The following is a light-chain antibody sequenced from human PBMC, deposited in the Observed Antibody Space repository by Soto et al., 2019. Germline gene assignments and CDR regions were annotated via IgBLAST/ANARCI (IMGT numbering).Light chain of an antibody. V-gene: IGLV1-40*01. J-gene: IGLJ2*01. Sequence: QPVLTQPPSVSGAPGQRVTISCTGSSSNIGAGYAVHWYQQLPGTAPKLLIYGNSNRPSGVPDRFSGSKSGTSASLAITGLQAEDEADYYCQSYDSSHVIFGGGTKLTVL. CDR1: SSNIGAGYA. CDR3: QSYDSSHVI. CDR2: GNS.